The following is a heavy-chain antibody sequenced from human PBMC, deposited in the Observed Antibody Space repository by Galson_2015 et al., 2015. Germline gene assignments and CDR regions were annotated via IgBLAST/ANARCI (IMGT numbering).Heavy chain of an antibody. CDR1: GFAFSTYE. V-gene: IGHV3-48*03. CDR2: IGSSGITI. D-gene: IGHD4-17*01. CDR3: ARENRGDGDSLDY. J-gene: IGHJ4*02. Sequence: SLRLSCAASGFAFSTYEMNWVRQAPGKGLEWVSYIGSSGITIFYADSVKGRFTVSRDIAENSLYLQMNSLRAEDTAVYYCARENRGDGDSLDYWGQGTLVTVSS.